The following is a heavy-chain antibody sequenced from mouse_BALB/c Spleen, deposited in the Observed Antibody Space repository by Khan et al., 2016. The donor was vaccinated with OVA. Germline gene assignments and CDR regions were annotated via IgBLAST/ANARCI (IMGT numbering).Heavy chain of an antibody. D-gene: IGHD1-1*01. J-gene: IGHJ4*01. V-gene: IGHV2-6-4*01. CDR3: ATAYGTSLRYYAVDY. Sequence: QVQLKQSGPGLVAPSQSLSITCTVSGFSLSRYNVHWIRQPPGKGLEWLGMIWSGGSTDSNSALKSRLSISKDNSKSQVFLKINSLQTDDTAMYYSATAYGTSLRYYAVDYWGRGTSVAVAS. CDR1: GFSLSRYN. CDR2: IWSGGST.